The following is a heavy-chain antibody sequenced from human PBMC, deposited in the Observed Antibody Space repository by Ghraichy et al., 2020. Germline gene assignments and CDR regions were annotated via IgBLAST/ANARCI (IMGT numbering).Heavy chain of an antibody. CDR3: AKGPAIDYYYGMDV. CDR2: ISGSGGST. Sequence: GGSLRLSCAASGFTFSSYAMSWVRQAPGKGLEGVSAISGSGGSTYYADSVKGRFTISRDNSKNTLYLQMNSLRAEDTAVYYCAKGPAIDYYYGMDVWGQGTTVTVSS. J-gene: IGHJ6*02. V-gene: IGHV3-23*01. D-gene: IGHD2-21*02. CDR1: GFTFSSYA.